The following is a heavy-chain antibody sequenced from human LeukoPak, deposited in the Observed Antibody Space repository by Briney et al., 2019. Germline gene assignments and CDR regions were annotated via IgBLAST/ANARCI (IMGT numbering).Heavy chain of an antibody. J-gene: IGHJ6*02. Sequence: GGSLRLSCAASEFTFSSYAMQWVRQAPGKGLEWVSGISASGGSTYYADSVKGQFTISRDNSKNTLYLQMNSLRAEDTAIYYCAKYVTAKGPPYGLDVWGQGTTVTVSS. V-gene: IGHV3-23*01. D-gene: IGHD1-14*01. CDR1: EFTFSSYA. CDR3: AKYVTAKGPPYGLDV. CDR2: ISASGGST.